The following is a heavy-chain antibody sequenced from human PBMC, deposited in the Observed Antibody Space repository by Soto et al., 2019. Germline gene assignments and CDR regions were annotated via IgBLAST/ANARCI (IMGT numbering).Heavy chain of an antibody. CDR3: ARLAFGVVKWFDP. V-gene: IGHV3-33*01. J-gene: IGHJ5*02. D-gene: IGHD3-3*01. CDR2: IWYDGSNK. CDR1: GFTFSSYG. Sequence: HPGGSLRLSCAASGFTFSSYGMHWVRQAPGKGLEWVAVIWYDGSNKYYADSVKGRFTISRDNSKNTLYLQMNSLRSEDTAVYYCARLAFGVVKWFDPWGQGTLVTVSS.